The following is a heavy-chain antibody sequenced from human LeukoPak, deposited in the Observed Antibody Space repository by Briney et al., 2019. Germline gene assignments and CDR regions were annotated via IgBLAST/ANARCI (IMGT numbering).Heavy chain of an antibody. CDR3: ARDPMATISFFDY. V-gene: IGHV3-30-3*01. CDR2: ISYDGSNK. D-gene: IGHD5-24*01. Sequence: GGSLRLSCAASGFTFSSYAMHWVRQAPGKGLEWVAVISYDGSNKYYADSVKGRFTISRDNSKNTLYLQMNSLRAEDTAVYYCARDPMATISFFDYWGQGTLVTVSS. CDR1: GFTFSSYA. J-gene: IGHJ4*02.